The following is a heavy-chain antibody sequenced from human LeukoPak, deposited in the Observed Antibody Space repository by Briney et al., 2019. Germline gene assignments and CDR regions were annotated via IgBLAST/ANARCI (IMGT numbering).Heavy chain of an antibody. CDR1: GFTFSSYA. Sequence: PGGSLRLSCAASGFTFSSYAMSWVRQAPGKGLEWVSAISGSGGSTYYTDSVKGRFTISRDNSKNTLYLQMNSLRAEDTAVYYCARLLWFGEFLYWGQGTLVTVSS. CDR2: ISGSGGST. D-gene: IGHD3-10*01. V-gene: IGHV3-23*01. CDR3: ARLLWFGEFLY. J-gene: IGHJ4*02.